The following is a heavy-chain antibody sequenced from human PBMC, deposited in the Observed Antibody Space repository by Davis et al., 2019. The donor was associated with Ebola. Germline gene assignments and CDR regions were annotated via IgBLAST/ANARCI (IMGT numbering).Heavy chain of an antibody. CDR1: GGSISSYY. J-gene: IGHJ4*02. Sequence: SETLSLTCTVSGGSISSYYWSWIRQPPGKGLEWIGYIYYSGSTNYNPSLKSRVTISVDTSKNQFSLRLSSVTAADTAVYYCARETSGTGIFDSWGQGTLVTVSS. V-gene: IGHV4-59*12. CDR3: ARETSGTGIFDS. D-gene: IGHD1-1*01. CDR2: IYYSGST.